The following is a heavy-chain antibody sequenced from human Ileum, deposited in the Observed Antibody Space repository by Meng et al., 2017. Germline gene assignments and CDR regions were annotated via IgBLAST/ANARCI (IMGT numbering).Heavy chain of an antibody. CDR2: TYYTSKWNN. V-gene: IGHV6-1*01. D-gene: IGHD3-3*01. CDR1: VDKVPRGNTA. J-gene: IGHJ5*02. CDR3: ARGFWKSGFDS. Sequence: QGQVPQTGPRQVKPLKNLPLTCATPVDKVPRGNTAWNWIRQSPARGLEWLGRTYYTSKWNNDYAVSVRSRITINADTSKSQSSLHLNSVTPEDTAVYYCARGFWKSGFDSWGQGTLVTVSS.